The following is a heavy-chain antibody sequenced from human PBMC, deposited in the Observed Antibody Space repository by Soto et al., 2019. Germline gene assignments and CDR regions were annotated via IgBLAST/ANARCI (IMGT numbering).Heavy chain of an antibody. D-gene: IGHD3-3*01. CDR1: GFTFSNAW. CDR3: TTDIRFLERSLDPNDAFDI. J-gene: IGHJ3*02. Sequence: GGSLRLSCAASGFTFSNAWMNWVRQAPGKGLEWVGRIKSKTDGGTTDYAAPVKGRFTISRDDSKNTLYLQMNSLKTEDTAVYYCTTDIRFLERSLDPNDAFDIWGQGTMVTVSS. V-gene: IGHV3-15*07. CDR2: IKSKTDGGTT.